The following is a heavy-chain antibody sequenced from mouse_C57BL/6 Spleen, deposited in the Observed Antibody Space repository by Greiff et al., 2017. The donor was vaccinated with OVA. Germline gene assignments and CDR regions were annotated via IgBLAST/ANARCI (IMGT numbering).Heavy chain of an antibody. V-gene: IGHV1-69*01. D-gene: IGHD2-3*01. CDR1: GYTFTSYW. J-gene: IGHJ3*01. CDR3: ASGYDGYAFAY. Sequence: QVQLQQPGAELVMPGASVKLSCKASGYTFTSYWMHWVKQRPGQGLEWIGELDPSDSYTNYNQKFKGKSTLTVDKSSSTAYMQLSSLTSEDSAVYYCASGYDGYAFAYWGQGTLVTVSA. CDR2: LDPSDSYT.